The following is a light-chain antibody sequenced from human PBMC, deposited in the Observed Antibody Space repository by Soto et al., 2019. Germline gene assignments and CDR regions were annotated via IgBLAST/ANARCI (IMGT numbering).Light chain of an antibody. J-gene: IGKJ1*01. V-gene: IGKV3-11*01. CDR1: QSVSSY. CDR2: DAS. CDR3: QQRSNWPRT. Sequence: EIVLTQSPATLSLSPGERATLSCRASQSVSSYLAWYQQKPGQAPRLLIYDASNRATGIPARFSGSGSGTVFSLTISSLEPEDCAVYYCQQRSNWPRTFGQGTKVEVK.